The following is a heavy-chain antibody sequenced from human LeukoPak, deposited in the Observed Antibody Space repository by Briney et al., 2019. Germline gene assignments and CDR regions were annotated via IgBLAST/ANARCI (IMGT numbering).Heavy chain of an antibody. CDR1: GFTFDDYP. V-gene: IGHV3-9*01. CDR2: ISWNRGSI. J-gene: IGHJ4*02. CDR3: AKRDRGLDY. Sequence: GGSLRHSCAASGFTFDDYPMHWVRPAPRRGVEWVSGISWNRGSIGHADSVKGSLPITRDNAKNSLYLQMHSLRAKDTALYFCAKRDRGLDYWGQGTVVTVSS. D-gene: IGHD1-14*01.